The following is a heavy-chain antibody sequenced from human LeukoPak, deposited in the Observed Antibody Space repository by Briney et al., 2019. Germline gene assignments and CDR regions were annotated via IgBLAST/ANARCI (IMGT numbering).Heavy chain of an antibody. CDR3: ASLGATYYFDY. J-gene: IGHJ4*02. D-gene: IGHD1-26*01. Sequence: GGSLRLPCAASGFTFSSYSMTWVRQAPGKGLEWVSSISSSSSYIYYADSVKGRFTISRDNAKNSLYLQMNSLRAEDTAVYYCASLGATYYFDYWGQGTLVTVSS. CDR2: ISSSSSYI. CDR1: GFTFSSYS. V-gene: IGHV3-21*04.